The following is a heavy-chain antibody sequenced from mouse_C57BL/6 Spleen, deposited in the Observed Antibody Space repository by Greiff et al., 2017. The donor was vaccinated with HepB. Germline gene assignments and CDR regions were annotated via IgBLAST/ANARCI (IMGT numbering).Heavy chain of an antibody. CDR1: GYTFTDYN. CDR3: ARERDAMDY. J-gene: IGHJ4*01. CDR2: INPNNGGT. V-gene: IGHV1-22*01. Sequence: VHVKQSGPELVKPGASVKMSCKASGYTFTDYNMHWVKQSHGKSLEWIGYINPNNGGTSYNQKFKGKATLTVNKSSSTAYMELRSLTSEDSAVYYCARERDAMDYWGQGTSVTVSS.